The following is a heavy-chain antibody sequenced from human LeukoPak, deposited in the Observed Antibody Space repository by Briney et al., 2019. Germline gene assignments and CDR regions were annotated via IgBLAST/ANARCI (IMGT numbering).Heavy chain of an antibody. Sequence: SETLSLTCTVSGGSISSYYWSWIRQPPGKGLEWIGSIYYSGNTYYNPSLKSRVTISVDTSKNQFSLKLSSVTAADTAVYYCARHKQSSSSSAADYWGQGTLVTVSS. J-gene: IGHJ4*02. CDR3: ARHKQSSSSSAADY. D-gene: IGHD6-6*01. CDR2: IYYSGNT. V-gene: IGHV4-39*01. CDR1: GGSISSYY.